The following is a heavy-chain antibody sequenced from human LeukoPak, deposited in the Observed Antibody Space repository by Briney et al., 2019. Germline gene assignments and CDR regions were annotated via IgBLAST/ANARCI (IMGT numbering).Heavy chain of an antibody. Sequence: GGSLRLSCAASGFTFSSYSMNWVRQAPGKGLEWVSSISSSSSSYIYYADSVKGRFTISRDNAKNSLYLQMNSLRAEDTAVYYCAREGDNRDAFDIWGQGTMVTVSS. D-gene: IGHD3-9*01. CDR2: ISSSSSSYI. J-gene: IGHJ3*02. V-gene: IGHV3-21*01. CDR3: AREGDNRDAFDI. CDR1: GFTFSSYS.